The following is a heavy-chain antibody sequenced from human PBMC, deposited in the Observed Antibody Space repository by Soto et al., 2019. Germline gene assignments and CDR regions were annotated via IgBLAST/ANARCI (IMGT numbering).Heavy chain of an antibody. CDR3: ARDRVCSGGSCNHYYYGMDV. CDR2: ASYDGSNQ. Sequence: QVQLVESGGGVVQPGRSLRLSCAASGFTFSSYAMHWVRQAPGKGLEWVAVASYDGSNQHYADSVKGRFTISRDNSKNTLCLKMSSLRAEDTAVYFCARDRVCSGGSCNHYYYGMDVWGQGTTVTVSS. D-gene: IGHD2-15*01. CDR1: GFTFSSYA. J-gene: IGHJ6*02. V-gene: IGHV3-30-3*01.